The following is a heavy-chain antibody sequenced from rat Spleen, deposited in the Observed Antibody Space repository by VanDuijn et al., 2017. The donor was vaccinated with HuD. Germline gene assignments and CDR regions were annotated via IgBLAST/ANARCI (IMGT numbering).Heavy chain of an antibody. V-gene: IGHV5-7*01. CDR3: ARLLGVSDY. CDR2: ISYDGSST. J-gene: IGHJ2*01. D-gene: IGHD4-3*01. Sequence: EVHLVESGGGLVQPGGSLKLSCAASGFTFSDYNMAWVRQASKQGLQLVATISYDGSSTYYRDPVKGRFTTSRDNAKSTLYLQRDSLRSEDTATYYCARLLGVSDYWGQGVMVTVSS. CDR1: GFTFSDYN.